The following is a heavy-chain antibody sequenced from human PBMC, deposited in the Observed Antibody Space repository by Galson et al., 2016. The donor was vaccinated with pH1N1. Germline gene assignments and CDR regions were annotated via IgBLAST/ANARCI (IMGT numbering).Heavy chain of an antibody. D-gene: IGHD1-26*01. CDR3: ARVSPRDKTIVPP. CDR2: MNPNNDNT. CDR1: GYTFTDYD. Sequence: SVKVSCKASGYTFTDYDINWVRQGTGQGLEWMGWMNPNNDNTGYAQKFQGRVTMTRNTSISTAYMELSSLRSEDTAVYYCARVSPRDKTIVPPWGQGTLVTVSS. V-gene: IGHV1-8*01. J-gene: IGHJ5*02.